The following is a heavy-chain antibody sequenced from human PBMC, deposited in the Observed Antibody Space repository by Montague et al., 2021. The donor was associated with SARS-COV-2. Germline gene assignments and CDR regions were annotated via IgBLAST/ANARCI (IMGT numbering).Heavy chain of an antibody. D-gene: IGHD4-11*01. V-gene: IGHV4-34*01. Sequence: SETLSLTCAVYGGSFSGYYWTWIRQSPRKGLEWIGEINHSGSTNYNPSLKSRVTISVDTSKNQFSLKLSPVTAADTAVYYCACGEITTRGLIYYYGMDVWGQGTPVTVSS. CDR1: GGSFSGYY. J-gene: IGHJ6*02. CDR2: INHSGST. CDR3: ACGEITTRGLIYYYGMDV.